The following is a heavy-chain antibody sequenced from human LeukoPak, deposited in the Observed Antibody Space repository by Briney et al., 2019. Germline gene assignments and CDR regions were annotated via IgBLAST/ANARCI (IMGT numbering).Heavy chain of an antibody. CDR3: ARDSSGWYGQGWFDP. J-gene: IGHJ5*02. CDR2: IIPIFGTA. D-gene: IGHD6-19*01. V-gene: IGHV1-69*13. CDR1: GGTSSSYA. Sequence: SVKVSCKASGGTSSSYAISWVRQAPGQGLEWMGGIIPIFGTANYAQKFQGRVTITADESTSTAYMELSSLRSEDTAVYYCARDSSGWYGQGWFDPWGQGTLVTVSS.